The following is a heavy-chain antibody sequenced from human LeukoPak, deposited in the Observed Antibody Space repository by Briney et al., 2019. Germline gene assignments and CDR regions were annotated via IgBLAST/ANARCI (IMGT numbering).Heavy chain of an antibody. J-gene: IGHJ4*02. D-gene: IGHD4-17*01. Sequence: ASVKVSCKASGYTFTSYGISWVRQAPGQGLEWMGWISAYNGNTNYAQKLQGRVTMTTDTSTSTAYMELRSLRSEDTAVYYCARHDYGDYYFDYWGQGTLVTVSS. CDR3: ARHDYGDYYFDY. V-gene: IGHV1-18*01. CDR1: GYTFTSYG. CDR2: ISAYNGNT.